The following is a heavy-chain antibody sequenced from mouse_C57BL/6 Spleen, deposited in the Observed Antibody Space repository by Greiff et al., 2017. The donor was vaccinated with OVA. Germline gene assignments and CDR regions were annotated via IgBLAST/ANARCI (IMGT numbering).Heavy chain of an antibody. J-gene: IGHJ2*01. Sequence: QVQLKQPGAELVKPGASVKMSCKASGYTFTSYWITWVKQRPGQGLEWIGDIYPGSGSINYNEKFKSKATLTVDTSSSTAYMQLSSLTSEDSAVYYCASSFYRDFDYWGQGTTLTVSS. CDR2: IYPGSGSI. V-gene: IGHV1-55*01. CDR3: ASSFYRDFDY. CDR1: GYTFTSYW.